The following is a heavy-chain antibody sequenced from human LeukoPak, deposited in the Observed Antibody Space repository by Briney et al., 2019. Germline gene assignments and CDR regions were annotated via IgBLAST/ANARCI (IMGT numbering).Heavy chain of an antibody. D-gene: IGHD4-11*01. J-gene: IGHJ5*02. V-gene: IGHV4-59*01. CDR3: ARADSIFARGWFDP. CDR1: GGSISTYY. Sequence: SETLSLTCTVSGGSISTYYWSWFRQPPGKGLEWIGYIYYSGYTNYIPSLKSRVTISLDTSKNQFSLSLSSVTAADTAVYYCARADSIFARGWFDPWGQGTLVIVSS. CDR2: IYYSGYT.